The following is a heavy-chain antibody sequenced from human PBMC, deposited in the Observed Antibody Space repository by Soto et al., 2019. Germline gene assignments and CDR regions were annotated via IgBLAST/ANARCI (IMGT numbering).Heavy chain of an antibody. Sequence: QVQLVESGGGVVQPGRSLRLSCAASGFTFSSYGMHWVRQALGKGLEWVAVISYDGSNKYYADSVKGRFTISRDNSKNTLYLQMNSLRAEDTAVYYCAKDPLPVYAQSEVGGMDVWGQGTTVTVSS. J-gene: IGHJ6*02. CDR1: GFTFSSYG. CDR3: AKDPLPVYAQSEVGGMDV. V-gene: IGHV3-30*18. CDR2: ISYDGSNK. D-gene: IGHD2-8*01.